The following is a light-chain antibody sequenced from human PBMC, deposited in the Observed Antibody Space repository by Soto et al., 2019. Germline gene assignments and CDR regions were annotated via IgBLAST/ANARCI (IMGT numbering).Light chain of an antibody. CDR1: QSVSSGY. Sequence: EMGLTQSPGTLSLSPLEGATLSCISSQSVSSGYLAWYQQKPGQTPRLLIYSASSRATGIPDRFSGSGSGTDFTLTISRLEPEDFAVYYCQQYGNSPYTFGQGTKVDIK. V-gene: IGKV3-20*01. J-gene: IGKJ2*01. CDR2: SAS. CDR3: QQYGNSPYT.